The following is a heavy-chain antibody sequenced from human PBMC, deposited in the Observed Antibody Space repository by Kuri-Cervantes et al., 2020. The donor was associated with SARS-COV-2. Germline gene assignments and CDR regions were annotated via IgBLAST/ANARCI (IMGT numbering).Heavy chain of an antibody. CDR3: ARGRPVTTFYRTSYFDY. CDR2: INHSGST. J-gene: IGHJ4*02. Sequence: GSLRLSCAVYGGSFSGYYWSWIRQPPGKGLEWIGEINHSGSTNYNPSLKSRVTISVDTSKNQFSLKLSSVTAADTAVYYRARGRPVTTFYRTSYFDYWGQGTLVTVSS. V-gene: IGHV4-34*01. D-gene: IGHD4-17*01. CDR1: GGSFSGYY.